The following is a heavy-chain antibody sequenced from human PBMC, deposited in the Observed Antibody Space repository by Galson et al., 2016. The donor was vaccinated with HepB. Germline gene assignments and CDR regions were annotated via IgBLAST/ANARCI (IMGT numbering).Heavy chain of an antibody. J-gene: IGHJ4*02. CDR2: IYYSGGT. V-gene: IGHV4-31*03. CDR1: GGSISSRGYY. CDR3: AGYEVVSFDY. D-gene: IGHD2-15*01. Sequence: LSLTCTVSGGSISSRGYYWSWIRQHPGKGLEWIGYIYYSGGTYYNPSLLSRLTISLDTSKNHFSLKLDSVTAADTAVYYCAGYEVVSFDYWGQGTLVAVSS.